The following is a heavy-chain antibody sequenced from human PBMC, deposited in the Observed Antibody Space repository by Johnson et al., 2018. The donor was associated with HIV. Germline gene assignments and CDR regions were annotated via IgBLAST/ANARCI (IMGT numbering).Heavy chain of an antibody. J-gene: IGHJ3*02. CDR3: ARGPWQQRQDAFDI. V-gene: IGHV3-20*04. CDR2: ISWNSGSI. Sequence: VQLVESGGGVVRPGGSLRLSCAASGFTFDDYGMSWVRQAPGKGLEWVSGISWNSGSIGYADSVKGRFTISRDNSKNTLYLQMNSLRAEDTAVYYFARGPWQQRQDAFDIWGQGTMVTVSS. CDR1: GFTFDDYG. D-gene: IGHD6-13*01.